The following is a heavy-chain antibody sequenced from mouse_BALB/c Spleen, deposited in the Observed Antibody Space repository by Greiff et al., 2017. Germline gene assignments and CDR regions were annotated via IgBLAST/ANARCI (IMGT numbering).Heavy chain of an antibody. V-gene: IGHV1S56*01. CDR1: GYTFTSYY. D-gene: IGHD2-3*01. CDR3: ARGGSMMVAPWFAY. CDR2: IYPGNVNT. Sequence: QVQLKQSGPELVKPGASVRISCKASGYTFTSYYIHWVKQRPGQGLEWIGWIYPGNVNTKYNEKFKGKATLTADKSSSTAYMQLSSLTSEDSAVYFCARGGSMMVAPWFAYWGQGTLVTVSA. J-gene: IGHJ3*01.